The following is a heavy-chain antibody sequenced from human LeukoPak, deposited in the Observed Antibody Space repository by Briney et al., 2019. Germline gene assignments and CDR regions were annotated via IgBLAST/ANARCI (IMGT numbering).Heavy chain of an antibody. CDR3: AKDRTVGASYWYFDL. CDR2: ISYDGSNK. D-gene: IGHD1-26*01. J-gene: IGHJ2*01. V-gene: IGHV3-30-3*01. CDR1: GFTFSSYA. Sequence: GGSLRLSCAASGFTFSSYAMHWVRQAPGKGLEWVAVISYDGSNKYYADSVKGRFTISRDNSKNTLYLQMNSLRAEDTAIYYCAKDRTVGASYWYFDLWGRGTLVTVSS.